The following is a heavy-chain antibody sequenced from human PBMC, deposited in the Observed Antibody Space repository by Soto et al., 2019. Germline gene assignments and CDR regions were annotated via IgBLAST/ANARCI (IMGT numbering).Heavy chain of an antibody. CDR1: GYSFSNYD. Sequence: QVQLVQSGAEVKKPGASVKVSCKASGYSFSNYDMHWVRQAPGQRPEWMGGINAGNGNSLYSQKFQGRLVISRDTSASTAYMERSSLRSEDTALYYCARDGPEYCSGGSCYRPWFDYWGQGTRVTVSS. D-gene: IGHD2-15*01. CDR3: ARDGPEYCSGGSCYRPWFDY. J-gene: IGHJ4*02. V-gene: IGHV1-3*01. CDR2: INAGNGNS.